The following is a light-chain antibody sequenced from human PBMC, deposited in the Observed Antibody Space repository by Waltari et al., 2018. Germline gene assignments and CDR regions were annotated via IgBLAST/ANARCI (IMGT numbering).Light chain of an antibody. V-gene: IGKV1-33*01. CDR3: QQYESLPST. Sequence: DIQMTQSPSSLSASVGDRVTITCQASQYISNNLNWFQQKPGRAPKLLIYDASNVETGVPSRFSGSGSGRDFTFTISTLQPEDIATYYCQQYESLPSTFGQGTKLEIK. J-gene: IGKJ2*01. CDR1: QYISNN. CDR2: DAS.